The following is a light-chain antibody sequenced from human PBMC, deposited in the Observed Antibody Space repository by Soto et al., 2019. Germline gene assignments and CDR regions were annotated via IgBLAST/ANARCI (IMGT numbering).Light chain of an antibody. V-gene: IGLV2-11*01. CDR3: SSYAGSYTVV. J-gene: IGLJ2*01. CDR1: SNDVGGYNF. Sequence: QSALTQPRSVSGSPGQSVTISCTGTSNDVGGYNFVSWYQQHPGKVPTLFIYDVSRRPSGVPDRFSGSKSGNTASLTISGLQAEDEADYYCSSYAGSYTVVFGGGTKLTVL. CDR2: DVS.